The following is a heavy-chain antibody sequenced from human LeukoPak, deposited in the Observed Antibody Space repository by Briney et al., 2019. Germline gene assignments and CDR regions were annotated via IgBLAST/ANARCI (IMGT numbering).Heavy chain of an antibody. CDR1: GGSSSGYF. CDR2: INHSGST. V-gene: IGHV4-34*01. CDR3: ARRYGDYVTYFDY. J-gene: IGHJ4*02. Sequence: SETLSLTCAVYGGSSSGYFWSWIGQSPGTGLGWMGEINHSGSTNYNPSLKSRVTISVDTSKNQFSLKLSSVTAADTAVYYCARRYGDYVTYFDYWGQGTLVTVSS. D-gene: IGHD4-17*01.